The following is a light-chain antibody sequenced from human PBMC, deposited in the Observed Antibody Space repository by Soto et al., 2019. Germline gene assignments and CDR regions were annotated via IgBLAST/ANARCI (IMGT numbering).Light chain of an antibody. V-gene: IGKV3-20*01. CDR1: QGVSANS. CDR2: GAF. CDR3: PQYGSSPFT. J-gene: IGKJ3*01. Sequence: EIVLTQSPGTLSLSPGDRATLSCRASQGVSANSLAWYQHKVGQAPRLLIYGAFSRATGIPDRFSGNGSETAFTLTISRLEPEDFAVYFCPQYGSSPFTFGPGTKVDIK.